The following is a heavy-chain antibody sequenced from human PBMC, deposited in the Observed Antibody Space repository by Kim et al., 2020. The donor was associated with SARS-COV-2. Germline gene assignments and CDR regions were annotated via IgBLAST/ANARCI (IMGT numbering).Heavy chain of an antibody. Sequence: ASVKVSCKAPGHTFTIDYIHWVRQAPGEGLEWMGILSPNSGNTNYAHKFQGRVTMTSDTSTSTVYMELSSLTSEDTAVYYCARTVVVGKPFDSWGQGALVIVSS. CDR1: GHTFTIDY. V-gene: IGHV1-46*01. J-gene: IGHJ4*02. CDR2: LSPNSGNT. CDR3: ARTVVVGKPFDS. D-gene: IGHD2-15*01.